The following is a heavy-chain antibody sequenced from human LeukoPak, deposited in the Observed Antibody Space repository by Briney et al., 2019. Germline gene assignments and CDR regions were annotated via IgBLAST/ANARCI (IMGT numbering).Heavy chain of an antibody. CDR3: AKDSEVYGDYEVFDY. CDR2: IWYDGSNK. D-gene: IGHD4-17*01. Sequence: PGGSLRLSCAASGFTFSSYGMHWVRQAPGKGLEWVAVIWYDGSNKYYADSVKGRFTISRDNSKNTLYLQMNSLRAEDTAVYYCAKDSEVYGDYEVFDYWGQGTLVTVSS. CDR1: GFTFSSYG. J-gene: IGHJ4*02. V-gene: IGHV3-33*06.